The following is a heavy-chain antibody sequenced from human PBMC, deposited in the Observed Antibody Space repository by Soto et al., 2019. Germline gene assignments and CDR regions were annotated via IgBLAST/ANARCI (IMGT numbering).Heavy chain of an antibody. CDR3: ANRPRIVGATRYWYFDL. D-gene: IGHD1-26*01. J-gene: IGHJ2*01. V-gene: IGHV2-5*02. Sequence: QITLKESGPTLVKPTQTLTLTCTFSGFSLSTSGVGVGWIRQPPGKALEWLALISWDDDKRYSPSLKSRLTITKDTTKNQVVLTMTTMDPVDTATYYCANRPRIVGATRYWYFDLWGRGTLVTVAS. CDR1: GFSLSTSGVG. CDR2: ISWDDDK.